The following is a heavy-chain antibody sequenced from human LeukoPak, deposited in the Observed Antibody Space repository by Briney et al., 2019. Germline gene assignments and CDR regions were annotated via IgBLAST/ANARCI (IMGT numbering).Heavy chain of an antibody. CDR3: AKGPGGSGWYRSYYYYGMDV. CDR2: ISWNSGSI. Sequence: GGSLRLSCAASGFTFDDYAMHWVRQAPGKGLEWVSGISWNSGSIGYADSVKGRFTISRDNAKNSLYLQMNSLRAEDTALYYCAKGPGGSGWYRSYYYYGMDVWGQGTTVTVSS. J-gene: IGHJ6*02. CDR1: GFTFDDYA. D-gene: IGHD6-19*01. V-gene: IGHV3-9*01.